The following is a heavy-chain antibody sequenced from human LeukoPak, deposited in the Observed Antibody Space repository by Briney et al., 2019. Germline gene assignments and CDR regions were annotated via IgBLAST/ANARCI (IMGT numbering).Heavy chain of an antibody. V-gene: IGHV4-59*01. D-gene: IGHD6-13*01. J-gene: IGHJ4*02. CDR3: ARVNLGWYSSSWYFIIDY. CDR2: IYYSGST. Sequence: SETLSLTCTVSGGSISSYYWSWIRQPPGKGLEWIGYIYYSGSTNYNPSLKSRVTISVDTSKNQFSLKLGSVTAADTAVYYCARVNLGWYSSSWYFIIDYWGQGTLVTVSS. CDR1: GGSISSYY.